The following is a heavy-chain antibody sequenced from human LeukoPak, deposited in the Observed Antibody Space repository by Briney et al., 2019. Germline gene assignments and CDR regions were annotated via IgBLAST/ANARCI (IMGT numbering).Heavy chain of an antibody. CDR2: ISYDGSNK. Sequence: PGGSLRLSCAASGXSLSNYAMHWVRQAPGKGLEWVAVISYDGSNKYYADSVKGRFTISRDNSKNTLYLQMNSLRGEDTAVYYCARDSYGLDYWGQGTLVTVSS. J-gene: IGHJ4*02. D-gene: IGHD5-18*01. V-gene: IGHV3-30-3*01. CDR3: ARDSYGLDY. CDR1: GXSLSNYA.